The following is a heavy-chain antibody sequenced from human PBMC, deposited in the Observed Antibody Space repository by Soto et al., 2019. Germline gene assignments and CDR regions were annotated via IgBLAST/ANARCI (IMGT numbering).Heavy chain of an antibody. D-gene: IGHD3-22*01. V-gene: IGHV4-61*01. CDR2: IYYSGST. Sequence: PSETLSLTCPVSGGSVSSGIYYWSWIRQPPGKGLEWIGYIYYSGSTNYNPSLKSRVTISVDTSKNQFSLKLSSVTAADTAVYYCARDVDSSGYPDYWGQGTLVTVSS. CDR3: ARDVDSSGYPDY. CDR1: GGSVSSGIYY. J-gene: IGHJ4*02.